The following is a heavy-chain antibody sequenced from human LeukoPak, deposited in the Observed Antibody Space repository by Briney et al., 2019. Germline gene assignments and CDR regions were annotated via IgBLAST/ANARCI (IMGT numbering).Heavy chain of an antibody. V-gene: IGHV1-18*01. CDR2: TSAYNGNT. J-gene: IGHJ4*02. D-gene: IGHD3-22*01. CDR3: ARSLHYYDSSGGDDY. Sequence: ASVKVSCKASGYTFTSYGISWVRQAPGQGLEWMGWTSAYNGNTNYAQKLQGRVTMTTDTSTSTAYMELRSLRSDDTAVYYCARSLHYYDSSGGDDYWGQGTLVTVSS. CDR1: GYTFTSYG.